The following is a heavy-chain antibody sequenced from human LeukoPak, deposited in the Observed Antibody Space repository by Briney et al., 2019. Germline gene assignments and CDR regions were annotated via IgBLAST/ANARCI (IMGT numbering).Heavy chain of an antibody. Sequence: GASVKVSCKASGGTFSSYAISWVRQAPGQGLEWMGWINPNSGGTNYAQKFQGRVTMTRDTSISTAYMELSRLRSDDTAVYYCASSNGDYTLYYWGQGTLVTVSS. J-gene: IGHJ4*02. CDR3: ASSNGDYTLYY. CDR1: GGTFSSYA. D-gene: IGHD4-17*01. V-gene: IGHV1-2*02. CDR2: INPNSGGT.